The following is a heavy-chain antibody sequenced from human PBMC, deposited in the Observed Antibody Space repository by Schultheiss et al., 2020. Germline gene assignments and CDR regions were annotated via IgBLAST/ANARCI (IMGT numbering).Heavy chain of an antibody. J-gene: IGHJ4*02. CDR3: ARFGTPQQLGALDY. V-gene: IGHV3-48*03. CDR2: ISSSDNTI. Sequence: GGSLRLSCAASGFTFSSYAMNWVRQAPGKGLQWVSYISSSDNTIYYADSVKGRFTISTDNAKNSLYLQMNSLRAEDTAVYYCARFGTPQQLGALDYWGQGTLVTVSS. D-gene: IGHD6-13*01. CDR1: GFTFSSYA.